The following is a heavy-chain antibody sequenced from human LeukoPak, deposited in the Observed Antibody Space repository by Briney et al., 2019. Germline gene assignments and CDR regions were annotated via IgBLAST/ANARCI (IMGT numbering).Heavy chain of an antibody. CDR3: AKNQAVAGTVLWYFDL. CDR1: GFTFSNYA. Sequence: GGSLRLSCAASGFTFSNYAMNWVRLAPGEGLEWVSGISFSGIDTYYADSVKGRFTISRDNSKNTLYLLMNSLRAEDTALYFCAKNQAVAGTVLWYFDLWGRGTLVTVSS. V-gene: IGHV3-23*01. D-gene: IGHD6-19*01. J-gene: IGHJ2*01. CDR2: ISFSGIDT.